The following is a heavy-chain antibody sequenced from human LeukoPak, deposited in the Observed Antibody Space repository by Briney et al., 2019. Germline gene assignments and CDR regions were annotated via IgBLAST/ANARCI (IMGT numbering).Heavy chain of an antibody. CDR3: ARVLAAAAGTPYYYYYMDV. V-gene: IGHV7-4-1*02. CDR2: INTNTGNP. CDR1: GYTFTSYA. D-gene: IGHD6-13*01. Sequence: GASVKVSCKASGYTFTSYAMNWVRQAPGQGLEWMGWINTNTGNPTYAQGFTGRFVFSLDTSVSTAYPQISSLKAEDTAVYYCARVLAAAAGTPYYYYYMDVWGKGTTVTVSS. J-gene: IGHJ6*03.